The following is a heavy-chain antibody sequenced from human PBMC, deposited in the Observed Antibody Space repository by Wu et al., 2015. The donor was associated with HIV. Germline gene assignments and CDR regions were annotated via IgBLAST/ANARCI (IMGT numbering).Heavy chain of an antibody. Sequence: QVQLVQSGAEVKKPGSSVKVSCKASGGTFSSYPISWVRQAPGQGLEWMGGIIPIFGTVNYAQRFQGRVTITTDESTTTVYMELSSLKSEDTAVYYCARDPTTVTTGAFDIWGQGTMVTVSS. J-gene: IGHJ3*02. CDR3: ARDPTTVTTGAFDI. CDR1: GGTFSSYP. V-gene: IGHV1-69*05. CDR2: IIPIFGTV. D-gene: IGHD4-17*01.